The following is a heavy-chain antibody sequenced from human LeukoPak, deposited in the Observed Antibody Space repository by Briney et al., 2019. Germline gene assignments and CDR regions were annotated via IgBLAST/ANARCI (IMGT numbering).Heavy chain of an antibody. D-gene: IGHD3-22*01. CDR2: IYSGGTT. CDR3: TRDPSLDYYDSSGYWDY. V-gene: IGHV3-66*01. Sequence: GGSLRLSCAASGFTVSSNYVSWVRQAPGKGLEWVSVIYSGGTTYYADSVKGRFTISRDNSKNTLYLQMNSLRAEDTAVYYCTRDPSLDYYDSSGYWDYWGQGTLVTVSS. J-gene: IGHJ4*02. CDR1: GFTVSSNY.